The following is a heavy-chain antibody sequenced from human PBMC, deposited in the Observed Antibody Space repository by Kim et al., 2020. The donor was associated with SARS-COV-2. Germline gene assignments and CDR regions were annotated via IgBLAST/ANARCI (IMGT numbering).Heavy chain of an antibody. Sequence: GGSLRLSCAASGFTFSSYSMNWVRQAPGKGLEWVSSISSSSYIYYADSVKGRFTISRDNAKNSLYLQMNSLRAEDTAVYYCARDGRDGYNTGFDYWGQGTLVTVSS. V-gene: IGHV3-21*01. J-gene: IGHJ4*02. CDR2: ISSSSYI. CDR1: GFTFSSYS. D-gene: IGHD5-12*01. CDR3: ARDGRDGYNTGFDY.